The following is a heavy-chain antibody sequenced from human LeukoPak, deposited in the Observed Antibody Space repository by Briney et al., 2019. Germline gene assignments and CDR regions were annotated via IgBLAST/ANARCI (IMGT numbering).Heavy chain of an antibody. Sequence: PSETLSLACTVSGASISSYSWSWIRQTPGKGLEWIAYIHDSGSTYNNPSLKSRLSISIDTSKNQFSLKLNSVTAADTAVYYCARVVAAAGDNWFDPWGQGTLVTVSS. CDR2: IHDSGST. CDR3: ARVVAAAGDNWFDP. V-gene: IGHV4-59*12. J-gene: IGHJ5*02. CDR1: GASISSYS. D-gene: IGHD6-13*01.